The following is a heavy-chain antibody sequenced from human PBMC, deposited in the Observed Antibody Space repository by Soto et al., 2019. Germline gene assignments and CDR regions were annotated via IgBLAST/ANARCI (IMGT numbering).Heavy chain of an antibody. CDR1: GYTFTGYF. V-gene: IGHV1-2*02. J-gene: IGHJ5*02. CDR2: INPNTGAA. CDR3: ARHHREDYYDISGPAPLDP. D-gene: IGHD3-22*01. Sequence: ASVKVSCKASGYTFTGYFMYWVRQVPGQGLEWMGWINPNTGAANHAQKFLGRVTMTRDTSINTVYMEVSRLRSDDTAVYYCARHHREDYYDISGPAPLDPWGQGTLVTVSS.